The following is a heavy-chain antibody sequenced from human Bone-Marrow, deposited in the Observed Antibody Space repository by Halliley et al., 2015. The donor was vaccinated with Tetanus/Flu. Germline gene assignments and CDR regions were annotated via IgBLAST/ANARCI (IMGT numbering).Heavy chain of an antibody. Sequence: TLSLTCIVSGGSISGYRSYWGWIRQPPGKGLEWIGNVYNTGSTYYKPSLKSRVTISVDTSKNQFSLKLSSVTAADTAVYYCARLDTSREENAFDPWGQGAVVTVSS. V-gene: IGHV4-39*01. CDR2: VYNTGST. CDR3: ARLDTSREENAFDP. J-gene: IGHJ3*01. D-gene: IGHD5-18*01. CDR1: GGSISGYRSY.